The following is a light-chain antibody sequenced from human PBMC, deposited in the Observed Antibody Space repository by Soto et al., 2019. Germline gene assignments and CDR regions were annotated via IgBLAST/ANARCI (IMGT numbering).Light chain of an antibody. J-gene: IGLJ2*01. Sequence: QSALTQPASVSGSPGQSITISCTGTSSDIGGYHYVSWYQQHPGKVPKLLIFDVSFRPSGVSNRFSASKSGNTASLTISGLQAEDEADYYCSSYTSTTSVVFGGGTKLTVL. CDR2: DVS. CDR1: SSDIGGYHY. V-gene: IGLV2-14*03. CDR3: SSYTSTTSVV.